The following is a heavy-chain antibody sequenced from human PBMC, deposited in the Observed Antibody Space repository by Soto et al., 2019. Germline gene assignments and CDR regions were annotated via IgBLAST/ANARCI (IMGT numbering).Heavy chain of an antibody. V-gene: IGHV1-3*01. CDR2: INVGNGNT. J-gene: IGHJ4*02. CDR1: RYTFTTYA. CDR3: AYDSSGYLDY. Sequence: ASVKVSCKASRYTFTTYAMHWVRQAPGQRLEWMGWINVGNGNTKYSQKFQGRVTITRDTSASTAHMELSSLRSEGTAVYYCAYDSSGYLDYWGQGTLVTVSS. D-gene: IGHD3-22*01.